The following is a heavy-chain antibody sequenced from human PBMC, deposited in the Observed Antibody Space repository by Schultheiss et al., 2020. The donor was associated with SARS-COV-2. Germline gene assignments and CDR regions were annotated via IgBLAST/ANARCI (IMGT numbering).Heavy chain of an antibody. CDR1: GGSISPYY. V-gene: IGHV4-59*12. CDR3: HSSRFSDDY. CDR2: IYYSGST. J-gene: IGHJ4*02. Sequence: SQTLSLTCTVSGGSISPYYWSWIRQPPGKGLEWIGYIYYSGSTNYNPSLKSRVTISVDTSKNRFSLKLSSVTAADTAVYYCHSSRFSDDYWGQGTLVTVSS. D-gene: IGHD2-15*01.